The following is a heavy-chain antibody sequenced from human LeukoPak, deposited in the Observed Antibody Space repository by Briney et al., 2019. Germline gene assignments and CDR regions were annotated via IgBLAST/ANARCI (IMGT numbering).Heavy chain of an antibody. CDR1: GYIFTAYN. J-gene: IGHJ4*02. V-gene: IGHV1-3*01. CDR2: INAGNGNT. CDR3: ARDRYSYGGDFDY. D-gene: IGHD5-18*01. Sequence: ASVKVSCKASGYIFTAYNIHWVRQAPGQRLEWMGWINAGNGNTKYSQKFQGRVTITRDTSASTAYMELSSLRSEDTAVYYCARDRYSYGGDFDYWGQGTLVTVSS.